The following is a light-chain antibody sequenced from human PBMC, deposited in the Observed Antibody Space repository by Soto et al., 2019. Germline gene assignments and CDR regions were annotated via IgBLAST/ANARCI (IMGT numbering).Light chain of an antibody. CDR2: RAS. CDR1: QSIRNDY. Sequence: EIVLTQSPGTLSLSPGERATLSCRASQSIRNDYLAWYQQKPGQSPRLLIYRASSRATGIPDRFSGSGSGTDFTLTISRLEPEDFAVYYCHQYGSSPYTFGQGTKLEIK. J-gene: IGKJ2*01. CDR3: HQYGSSPYT. V-gene: IGKV3-20*01.